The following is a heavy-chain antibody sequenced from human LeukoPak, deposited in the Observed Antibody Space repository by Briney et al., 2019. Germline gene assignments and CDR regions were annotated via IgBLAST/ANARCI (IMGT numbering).Heavy chain of an antibody. V-gene: IGHV3-30*04. CDR1: GFTFSSYA. CDR3: CGGDYTRYYYYYGMDV. D-gene: IGHD2-21*02. J-gene: IGHJ6*02. Sequence: GGSLRLSCAASGFTFSSYAMQWVRQAPGKGLEGVAVISYDGSNKYYADSVKGRFTISRDNSKNTLYLQMNSLRAEDTAVYYCCGGDYTRYYYYYGMDVWGQGTTVTVSS. CDR2: ISYDGSNK.